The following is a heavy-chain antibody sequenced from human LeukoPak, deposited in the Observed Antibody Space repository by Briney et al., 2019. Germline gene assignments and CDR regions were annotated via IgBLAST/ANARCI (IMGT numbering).Heavy chain of an antibody. CDR1: GFTFSSSP. CDR2: ISADGPT. Sequence: GGSLRLSCAASGFTFSSSPMSWVRQAPGKGLDWVSSISADGPTYYADSVKGRFTISRDNSKNTLYLQMNSLRTEDTAMYYCAKGSNSNYGGLFDYWGQGTLVTVSS. J-gene: IGHJ4*02. V-gene: IGHV3-23*01. CDR3: AKGSNSNYGGLFDY. D-gene: IGHD1-7*01.